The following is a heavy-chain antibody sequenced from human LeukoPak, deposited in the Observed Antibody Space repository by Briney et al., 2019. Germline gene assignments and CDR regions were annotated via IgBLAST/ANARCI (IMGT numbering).Heavy chain of an antibody. J-gene: IGHJ3*02. CDR1: GHTFTGYD. CDR3: TTSTDDYGDYDAFDI. V-gene: IGHV1-2*02. D-gene: IGHD4-17*01. CDR2: INPNSGGT. Sequence: ASVKVSCKASGHTFTGYDMHWVRQAPGQGLEWMGWINPNSGGTNYEQKFQGRVTMTRDTSISTAYMELSRLRSDDTAVYYCTTSTDDYGDYDAFDIWGQGTMVTVSS.